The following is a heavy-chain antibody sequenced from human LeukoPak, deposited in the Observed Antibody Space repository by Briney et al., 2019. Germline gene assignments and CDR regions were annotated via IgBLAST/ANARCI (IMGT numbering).Heavy chain of an antibody. D-gene: IGHD6-19*01. V-gene: IGHV3-21*01. CDR3: ARELGSGSSYDAFDI. CDR1: GFTFSSYS. J-gene: IGHJ3*02. Sequence: GGSLRLSCAASGFTFSSYSMNWVRQAPGKGLEWASSISSSSSYIYYADSVKGRFTISRDNAKNSLYLQMNSLRAEDTAVYYCARELGSGSSYDAFDIWGQGTMVTVSS. CDR2: ISSSSSYI.